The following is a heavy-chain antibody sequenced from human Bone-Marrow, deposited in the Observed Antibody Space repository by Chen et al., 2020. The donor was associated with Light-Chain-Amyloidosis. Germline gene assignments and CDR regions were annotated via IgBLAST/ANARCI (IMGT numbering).Heavy chain of an antibody. Sequence: QVQLVQSGAEVKKPGASVKVSCKASGYTFTGYYMHWVRQAPGQGLEWMGWINPNSGGTNYAQKFQGRVTMTRDTAISTAYMELSRLRSDDTAVYYCARVRVGSGWYGSGDRLDYWGQGTLVTVSS. CDR3: ARVRVGSGWYGSGDRLDY. D-gene: IGHD6-19*01. J-gene: IGHJ4*02. CDR1: GYTFTGYY. V-gene: IGHV1-2*02. CDR2: INPNSGGT.